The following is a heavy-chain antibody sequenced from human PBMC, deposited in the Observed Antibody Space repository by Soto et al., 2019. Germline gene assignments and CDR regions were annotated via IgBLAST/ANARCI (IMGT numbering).Heavy chain of an antibody. CDR1: GYTLTELS. J-gene: IGHJ5*02. D-gene: IGHD3-10*01. CDR2: FDPEDGET. V-gene: IGHV1-24*01. CDR3: ARDHFSGVTWAHFFAH. Sequence: ASVKVSCKVSGYTLTELSMHWVRQAPGKGLEWMGWFDPEDGETIYAQKCQGRVTMTEDTSTDTAYMELSSLTSEDTAVYYCARDHFSGVTWAHFFAHWGQGTLVTSPQ.